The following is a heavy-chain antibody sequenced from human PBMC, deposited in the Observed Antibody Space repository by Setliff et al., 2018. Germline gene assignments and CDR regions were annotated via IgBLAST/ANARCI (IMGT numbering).Heavy chain of an antibody. CDR1: GYSISSGYY. CDR3: ARQPEGGYYDSSGYYGMAPYYFDY. CDR2: IYHSGST. V-gene: IGHV4-38-2*01. D-gene: IGHD3-22*01. Sequence: PSETLSLTCAVSGYSISSGYYWGWIRQPPGKGLEWIGSIYHSGSTYYNPSLKSRVTISVDTSKNQFSLKLSSVTAADTAVYYCARQPEGGYYDSSGYYGMAPYYFDYWGQGTLVTV. J-gene: IGHJ4*02.